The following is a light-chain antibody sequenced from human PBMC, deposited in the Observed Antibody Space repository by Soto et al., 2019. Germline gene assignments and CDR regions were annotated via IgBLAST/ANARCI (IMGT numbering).Light chain of an antibody. CDR2: DAS. CDR3: QQRSKWLT. Sequence: EIVLTQSPGALSLSPGEKDTLSCRASQSVSGSLGWYQQKPGQAPRLLIYDASNRATGIPARFSGSGSGTDFTLTISSLEPEDFAVYYCQQRSKWLTFGGGTKVDIK. V-gene: IGKV3-11*01. J-gene: IGKJ4*01. CDR1: QSVSGS.